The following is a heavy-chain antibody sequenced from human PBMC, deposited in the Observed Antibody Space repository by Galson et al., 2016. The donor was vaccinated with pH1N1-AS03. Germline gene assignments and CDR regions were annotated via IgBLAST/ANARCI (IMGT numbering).Heavy chain of an antibody. CDR2: MHPEDSDV. J-gene: IGHJ3*01. Sequence: QSGAEVKKPGESLKISCKVSGYNFMSYWIGWVRQMPGKGLEWLGIMHPEDSDVRYSPSLRGQVTIAADKSISTAYLQWTSLEASDTAIYFCARPSPLGIPGRKGLYAFDLWGQGTKVTVSS. V-gene: IGHV5-51*03. D-gene: IGHD7-27*01. CDR3: ARPSPLGIPGRKGLYAFDL. CDR1: GYNFMSYW.